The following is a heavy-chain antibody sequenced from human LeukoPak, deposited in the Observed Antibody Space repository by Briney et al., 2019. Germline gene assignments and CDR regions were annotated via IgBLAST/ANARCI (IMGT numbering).Heavy chain of an antibody. CDR1: GGSISSGNYY. D-gene: IGHD3-22*01. Sequence: SETLSLTCTVSGGSISSGNYYWSWIRQPAGKALEWIGRMYTSGSTNYNPSLKSRVTIPRDTSKNQFSLKLNSVTAADTAVYYCAAMIGYFDYWGQGTLVTVSS. V-gene: IGHV4-61*02. J-gene: IGHJ4*02. CDR3: AAMIGYFDY. CDR2: MYTSGST.